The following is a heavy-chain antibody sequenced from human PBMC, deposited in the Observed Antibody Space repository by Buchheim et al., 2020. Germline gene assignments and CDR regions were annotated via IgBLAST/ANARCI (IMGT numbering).Heavy chain of an antibody. CDR3: ARGQFTGVVVSPFNWFDP. D-gene: IGHD3-22*01. Sequence: QVQLVQSGAEVKKPGASVKVSCKASGYTFTSYYMHWVRQAPGQGLEWMGIINPRGGSTSYAQKFQGRVTMTRDTSTSTVYMELSSLTSEDTAVYNCARGQFTGVVVSPFNWFDPWGQGTL. J-gene: IGHJ5*02. V-gene: IGHV1-46*01. CDR1: GYTFTSYY. CDR2: INPRGGST.